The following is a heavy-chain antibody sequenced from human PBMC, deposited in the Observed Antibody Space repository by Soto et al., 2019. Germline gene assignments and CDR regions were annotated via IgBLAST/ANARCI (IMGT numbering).Heavy chain of an antibody. Sequence: ASVKVSCKVSGYTLTELSMHWVRQAPGKGLEWMGGFDPEDGETIYAQKFQGRVTMTEDTSTDTAYMELSSLRSEDTAVYYCATGYCSGGSCYHHYYYYGMDVWGLGTTVTVSS. V-gene: IGHV1-24*01. CDR3: ATGYCSGGSCYHHYYYYGMDV. CDR1: GYTLTELS. J-gene: IGHJ6*02. D-gene: IGHD2-15*01. CDR2: FDPEDGET.